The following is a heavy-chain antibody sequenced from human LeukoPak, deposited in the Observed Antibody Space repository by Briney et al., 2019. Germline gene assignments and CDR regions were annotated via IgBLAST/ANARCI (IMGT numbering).Heavy chain of an antibody. Sequence: PSETLSLTCTVSGGSVSSGSYYWSWIRQPPGKGLEWIGYIYYSGSTNYNPSLKSRVTISVDTSKNQFSLKLSSVTAADTAVCYCARGGGRRYCSGGSCPYYFDYWGQGTLVTVSS. CDR2: IYYSGST. D-gene: IGHD2-15*01. CDR3: ARGGGRRYCSGGSCPYYFDY. V-gene: IGHV4-61*01. CDR1: GGSVSSGSYY. J-gene: IGHJ4*02.